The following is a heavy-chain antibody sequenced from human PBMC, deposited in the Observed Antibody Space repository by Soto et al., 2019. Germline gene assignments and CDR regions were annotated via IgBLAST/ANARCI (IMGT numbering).Heavy chain of an antibody. CDR1: GFPFSSYG. Sequence: QVQLVESGGGVVQPGRSLRLSCAASGFPFSSYGMHWVRQSPGKGLDWVALISYDGTNQYYADSVKGRFTVSRDNSKNTLYLHMSSLRAEDTAVYYCAGGKSYFDYCGKGTLVSVSS. CDR2: ISYDGTNQ. J-gene: IGHJ4*02. V-gene: IGHV3-30*03. D-gene: IGHD2-15*01. CDR3: AGGKSYFDY.